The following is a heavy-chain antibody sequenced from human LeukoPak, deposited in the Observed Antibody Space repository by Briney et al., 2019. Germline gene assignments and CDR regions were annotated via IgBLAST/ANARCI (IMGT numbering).Heavy chain of an antibody. CDR1: GFTFSNAW. V-gene: IGHV3-15*07. CDR3: TASSYYDSSGYYYEFGY. Sequence: GGSLRLSCAASGFTFSNAWMNWVRQAPGKGLEWVGRIKSKTDGGTTDYAAPVKGRFTISRDDSKNTLSLQMNSLKTEDTAVYYCTASSYYDSSGYYYEFGYWGQGTLVTVSS. J-gene: IGHJ4*02. D-gene: IGHD3-22*01. CDR2: IKSKTDGGTT.